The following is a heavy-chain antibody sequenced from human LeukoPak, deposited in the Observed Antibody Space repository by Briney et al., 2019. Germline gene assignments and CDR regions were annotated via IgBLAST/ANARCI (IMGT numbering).Heavy chain of an antibody. CDR1: GFIFSGYW. V-gene: IGHV3-7*01. CDR2: IKQDGSEQ. D-gene: IGHD6-13*01. CDR3: ARDGFVGAADY. J-gene: IGHJ4*02. Sequence: PGGSLRLSCAASGFIFSGYWMNWDRQAPGKGLEWVANIKQDGSEQHYVDSVRGRFTISRDNAKNSLYLQMNSLRVEDTAVYYCARDGFVGAADYWGQGTLVTVSS.